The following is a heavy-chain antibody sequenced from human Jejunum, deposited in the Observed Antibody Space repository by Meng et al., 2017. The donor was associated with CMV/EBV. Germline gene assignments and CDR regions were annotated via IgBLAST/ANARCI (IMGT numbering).Heavy chain of an antibody. CDR3: VRDFWSGYGGEYYYYGMDV. D-gene: IGHD3-3*01. CDR1: A. J-gene: IGHJ6*02. Sequence: AMNWVRQAPGKGLEWVGFIRTKAYAGTTEYAASVRGRFTISRDDSKSIAYLQMNSLKTEDTAVYYCVRDFWSGYGGEYYYYGMDVWGQGTTGTGSS. V-gene: IGHV3-49*04. CDR2: IRTKAYAGTT.